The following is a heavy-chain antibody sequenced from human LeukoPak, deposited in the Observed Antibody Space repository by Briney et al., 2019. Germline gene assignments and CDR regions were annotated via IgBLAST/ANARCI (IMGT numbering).Heavy chain of an antibody. J-gene: IGHJ4*02. V-gene: IGHV4-39*01. D-gene: IGHD3/OR15-3a*01. Sequence: SETLSLTCTVSGVSISSSNSYWGWIRQPPGKGLEWIGSIYYSGNTYYNATLKSQVSIFIDTSKNQFSLRLTSVTAADTAVYYCARQTGSGLFILPGGQGTLVTVSS. CDR3: ARQTGSGLFILP. CDR1: GVSISSSNSY. CDR2: IYYSGNT.